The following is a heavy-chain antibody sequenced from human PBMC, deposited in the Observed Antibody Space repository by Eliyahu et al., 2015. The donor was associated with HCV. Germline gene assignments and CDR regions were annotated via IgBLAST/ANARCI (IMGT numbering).Heavy chain of an antibody. Sequence: FSSYWMSWVRQAPGKGLEWVANIKQDGSEKYYVDSVKGRFTISRDNAKNSLYLQMNSLRAEDTAVYYCARNSRGAFDPWGQGTLVTVSS. CDR1: FSSYW. J-gene: IGHJ5*02. D-gene: IGHD3-16*01. CDR2: IKQDGSEK. V-gene: IGHV3-7*04. CDR3: ARNSRGAFDP.